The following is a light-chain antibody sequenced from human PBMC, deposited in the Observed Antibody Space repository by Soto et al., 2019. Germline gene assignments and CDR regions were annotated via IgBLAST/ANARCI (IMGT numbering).Light chain of an antibody. V-gene: IGKV3-11*01. CDR3: QQRSNWPPT. Sequence: EIVRTQSPDTLSVSPGERATLSCRASQSVSSYLAWYQQKPGQAPRLLIYDASNRATGIPARFSGSGSGTDFTLTISSLEPEDFAVYYCQQRSNWPPTFCQGTRLEIK. CDR2: DAS. CDR1: QSVSSY. J-gene: IGKJ5*01.